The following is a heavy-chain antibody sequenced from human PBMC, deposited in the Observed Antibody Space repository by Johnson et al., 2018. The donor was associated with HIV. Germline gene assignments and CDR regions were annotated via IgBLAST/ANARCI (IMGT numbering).Heavy chain of an antibody. CDR2: TKQDGSDE. V-gene: IGHV3-7*05. J-gene: IGHJ3*02. CDR1: GFTFSNYW. CDR3: ARDLRGTLDAFDI. Sequence: VQLVESGGGLVKPGGSLRLSCAASGFTFSNYWMSWVRQAPGKGLQWVANTKQDGSDEHYLDSVKGRFTISRDNAKNSLSLQLNSLRAEDTAMYYCARDLRGTLDAFDIWGQGTMVTVSS.